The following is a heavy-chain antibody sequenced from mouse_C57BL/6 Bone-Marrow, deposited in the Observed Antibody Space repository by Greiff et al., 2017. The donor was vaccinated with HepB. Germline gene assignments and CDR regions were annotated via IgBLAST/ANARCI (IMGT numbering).Heavy chain of an antibody. D-gene: IGHD2-4*01. CDR3: ARIYYDYL. J-gene: IGHJ3*01. CDR1: GYSITSGYY. CDR2: ISYDGSN. V-gene: IGHV3-6*01. Sequence: ESGPGLVKPSQSLSLTCSVTGYSITSGYYWNWIRQFPGNKLEWMGYISYDGSNNYNPSLKNRISITRDTSKNQFFLKLNSVTTEDTATYYCARIYYDYLRGQGTLVTVSA.